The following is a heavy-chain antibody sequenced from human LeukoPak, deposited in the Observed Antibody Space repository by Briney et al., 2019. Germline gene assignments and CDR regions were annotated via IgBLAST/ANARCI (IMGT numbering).Heavy chain of an antibody. CDR1: GYTFTSYG. J-gene: IGHJ4*02. V-gene: IGHV1-18*01. D-gene: IGHD2-2*01. CDR2: ISAYNGNT. Sequence: ASVKVSCKASGYTFTSYGISWVRQAPGQGLEWMGWISAYNGNTNYAQKFQGRVTMTRDTSTSTVYMELSSLRSEDTAVYYCAREGTSCYLDYWGQGTLVTVSS. CDR3: AREGTSCYLDY.